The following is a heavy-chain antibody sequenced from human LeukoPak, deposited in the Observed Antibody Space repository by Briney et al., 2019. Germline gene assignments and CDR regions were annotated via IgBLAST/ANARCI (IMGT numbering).Heavy chain of an antibody. Sequence: PGGSLRLSCAASGFTFSDYYMSWIRQAPGKGLEWVSYISSSSSYTNYADSVKGRFTISRDNAKNSLYPQMNSLRAEDTAVYYCATSIAAAAPYYFDYWGQGTLVTVSS. CDR2: ISSSSSYT. D-gene: IGHD6-13*01. J-gene: IGHJ4*02. CDR1: GFTFSDYY. CDR3: ATSIAAAAPYYFDY. V-gene: IGHV3-11*06.